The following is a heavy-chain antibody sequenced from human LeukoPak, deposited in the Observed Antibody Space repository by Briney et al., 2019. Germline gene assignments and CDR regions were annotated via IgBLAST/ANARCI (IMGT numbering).Heavy chain of an antibody. Sequence: PGGSLRLSCAASGFTFSSYAIHWVRQASGRGLEWVGRIRSKNKNYATALAASVKGRFTISRDDSKNTAYLQMTSLETEDTAVYYCTRLGEMTMVTTSFDYWGQGTLVTVSS. V-gene: IGHV3-73*01. CDR3: TRLGEMTMVTTSFDY. CDR1: GFTFSSYA. J-gene: IGHJ4*02. D-gene: IGHD4-11*01. CDR2: IRSKNKNYAT.